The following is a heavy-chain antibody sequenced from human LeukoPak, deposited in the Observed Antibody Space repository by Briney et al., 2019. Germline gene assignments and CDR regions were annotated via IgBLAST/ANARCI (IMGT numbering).Heavy chain of an antibody. J-gene: IGHJ4*02. Sequence: PSETLSLTCTVSGGSISSYYWSWIRQPPGKGLEWIGYIYYSGSTNYNPSLKSRVTISVDTSKNQFSLKLSSVTAADTAVYYCASDRAYFYGSGTYYRDWGQGTLVTVSS. CDR1: GGSISSYY. D-gene: IGHD3-10*01. CDR3: ASDRAYFYGSGTYYRD. V-gene: IGHV4-59*01. CDR2: IYYSGST.